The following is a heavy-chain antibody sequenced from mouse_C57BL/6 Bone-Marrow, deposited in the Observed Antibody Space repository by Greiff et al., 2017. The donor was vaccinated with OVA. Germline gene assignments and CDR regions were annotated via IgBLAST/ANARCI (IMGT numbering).Heavy chain of an antibody. CDR1: GYAFSSYW. V-gene: IGHV1-80*01. CDR2: IYPGDGDT. J-gene: IGHJ3*01. Sequence: QVQLKESGAELVKPGASVKISCKASGYAFSSYWMNWVTQRPGKGLEWIGQIYPGDGDTNYNGKFKGKATLTADKSSSTAYMQLSSLTPEDSAVYFCARGNYYSNYGGFAYWGQGTLVTVSA. D-gene: IGHD2-5*01. CDR3: ARGNYYSNYGGFAY.